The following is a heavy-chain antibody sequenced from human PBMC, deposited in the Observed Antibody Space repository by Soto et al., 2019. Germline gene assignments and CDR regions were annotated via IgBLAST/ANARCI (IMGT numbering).Heavy chain of an antibody. V-gene: IGHV4-31*03. D-gene: IGHD3-9*01. CDR3: ARGKNVLRYFDWFSDGMDV. J-gene: IGHJ6*02. CDR1: GGSISSGGYY. Sequence: PSETLSLTCTVSGGSISSGGYYWSWIRQHPGKGLEWIGYIYYSGSTYHNPSLKSRVTISVDTSKNQFSLKLSSVTAADTAVYYCARGKNVLRYFDWFSDGMDVWGQGTTVTVSS. CDR2: IYYSGST.